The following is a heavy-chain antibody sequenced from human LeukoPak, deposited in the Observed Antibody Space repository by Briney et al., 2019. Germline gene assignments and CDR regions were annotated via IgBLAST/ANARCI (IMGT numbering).Heavy chain of an antibody. CDR2: IWYDGSNK. Sequence: GGSLRLSCAASGFTFSSYGMHWVRQAPGKGLEWVAVIWYDGSNKYYADSVKGRFTTSRDNSKNTLYLQMNSLRAEDTAVYYCARDLPDYYDSSGLRNWGQGTLVTVSS. CDR3: ARDLPDYYDSSGLRN. V-gene: IGHV3-33*08. D-gene: IGHD3-22*01. CDR1: GFTFSSYG. J-gene: IGHJ4*02.